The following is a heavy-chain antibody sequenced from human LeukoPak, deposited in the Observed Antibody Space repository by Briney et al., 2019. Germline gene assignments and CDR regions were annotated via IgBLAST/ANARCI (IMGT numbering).Heavy chain of an antibody. CDR1: GFTFSSYA. CDR3: ARKGLYSSSLEYFQH. V-gene: IGHV3-30-3*01. D-gene: IGHD6-6*01. J-gene: IGHJ1*01. CDR2: ISYDGSNK. Sequence: AGGSLRLSCAASGFTFSSYAMHWVRQAPGKGLEWVAVISYDGSNKYYADSVKGRFTISRDNSKNTLYLQMNSLRAEDTAVYYCARKGLYSSSLEYFQHWGQGTLVTVSS.